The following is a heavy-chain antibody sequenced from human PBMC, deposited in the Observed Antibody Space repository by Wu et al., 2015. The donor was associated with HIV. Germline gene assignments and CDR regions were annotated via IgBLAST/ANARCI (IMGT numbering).Heavy chain of an antibody. J-gene: IGHJ4*02. V-gene: IGHV1-24*01. CDR3: ARGLPGDRFDY. CDR1: GYTLNKLS. Sequence: QVHLAQSGAEVKKPGASVKVSCKVSGYTLNKLSMHWVRQAPGKGLEWMGGFDPEEGETNYAQKFQGRVNMPEDTSTDTAYMELSSLRSDDSAVYYCARGLPGDRFDYWGQGTLVTVSS. CDR2: FDPEEGET. D-gene: IGHD2-2*01.